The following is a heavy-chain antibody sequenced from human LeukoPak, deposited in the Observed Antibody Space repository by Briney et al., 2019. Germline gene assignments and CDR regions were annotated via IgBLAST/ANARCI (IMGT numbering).Heavy chain of an antibody. CDR2: ISSSSSTI. Sequence: PGGSLRLSCAASGFTFSSYSMNWVRQAPGKGLEWVSYISSSSSTIYYADSVKGRFTISRDNAKNSLYLQMNSLRAEDTAEYYCARCLGYSYPDPWDYWGQGTLVTVSS. CDR3: ARCLGYSYPDPWDY. V-gene: IGHV3-48*04. CDR1: GFTFSSYS. D-gene: IGHD5-18*01. J-gene: IGHJ4*02.